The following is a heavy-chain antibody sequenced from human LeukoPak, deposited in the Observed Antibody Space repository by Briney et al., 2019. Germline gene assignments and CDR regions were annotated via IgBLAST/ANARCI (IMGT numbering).Heavy chain of an antibody. V-gene: IGHV3-23*01. Sequence: QSGGSLRLSCAASGFTFSSYAMSWVRQAPGKGLEWVSAISGSGGSTYYADSVKGRFTISKDNSKNTLYLQMNSLRAEDTAVYYCAKGEGSMVRGVRYDYWGQGTLVTVSS. CDR3: AKGEGSMVRGVRYDY. CDR2: ISGSGGST. CDR1: GFTFSSYA. D-gene: IGHD3-10*01. J-gene: IGHJ4*02.